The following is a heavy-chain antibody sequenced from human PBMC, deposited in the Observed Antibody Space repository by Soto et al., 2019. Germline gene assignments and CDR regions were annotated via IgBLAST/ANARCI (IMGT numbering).Heavy chain of an antibody. Sequence: EVQLVESGGGLVQPGGSLRLSCAASGFTFSSYGMNWVRQAPGKGLEWVSYISSSSTTIYYADSGKGRFTISRDNAKNSLYLQKNSLRDEDTAVYYCARDHNMVIRDAFDIWGQGTMVTVSS. J-gene: IGHJ3*02. V-gene: IGHV3-48*02. CDR1: GFTFSSYG. D-gene: IGHD2-21*01. CDR3: ARDHNMVIRDAFDI. CDR2: ISSSSTTI.